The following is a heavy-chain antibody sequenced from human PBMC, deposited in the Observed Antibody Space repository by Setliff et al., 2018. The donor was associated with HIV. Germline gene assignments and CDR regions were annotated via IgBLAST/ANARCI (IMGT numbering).Heavy chain of an antibody. J-gene: IGHJ3*01. CDR2: SSPNGNT. CDR1: GYTFVKFG. D-gene: IGHD4-4*01. CDR3: TRVRPSSNPTLQYAFDL. Sequence: ASVKVSCKTSGYTFVKFGISWVRQAPGQGLEWLGWSSPNGNTKNHHKYEGRITMTTDTPTTTAFMELRSLTAYGTAVYFCTRVRPSSNPTLQYAFDLWGEGTMGTASS. V-gene: IGHV1-18*01.